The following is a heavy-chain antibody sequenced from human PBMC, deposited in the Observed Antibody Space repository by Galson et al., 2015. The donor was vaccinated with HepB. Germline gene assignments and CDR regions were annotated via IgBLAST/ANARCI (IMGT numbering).Heavy chain of an antibody. CDR1: GFTFSSYA. Sequence: SLRLSCAASGFTFSSYAMHWVRQAPGKGLEWVAVISYDGSNKYYADSVKGRFTISRDNSKNTLYLQMNSLRAEDTAVYYCARDRDHGPYYTGGPFDYWGQGTLVTVSS. CDR3: ARDRDHGPYYTGGPFDY. D-gene: IGHD1-26*01. V-gene: IGHV3-30*04. CDR2: ISYDGSNK. J-gene: IGHJ4*02.